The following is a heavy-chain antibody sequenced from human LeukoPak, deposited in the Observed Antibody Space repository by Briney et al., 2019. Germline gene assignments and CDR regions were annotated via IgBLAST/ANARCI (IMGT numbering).Heavy chain of an antibody. Sequence: GRSLRLSCAASGFTFNNYGRHCVRQAPGKGLEWVAFIPSDGSKQYYGDSVKGRFTISRDNSKNTLHLQMNSLRAEDTAVYYCASDIPGGFDPWGQGTLVTVSS. V-gene: IGHV3-30*02. J-gene: IGHJ5*02. CDR1: GFTFNNYG. CDR2: IPSDGSKQ. CDR3: ASDIPGGFDP. D-gene: IGHD2-2*02.